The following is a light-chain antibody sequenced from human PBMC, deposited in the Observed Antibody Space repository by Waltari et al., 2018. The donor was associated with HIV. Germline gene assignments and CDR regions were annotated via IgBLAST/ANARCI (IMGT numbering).Light chain of an antibody. CDR2: QDD. V-gene: IGLV3-1*01. J-gene: IGLJ2*01. CDR1: KLGDKY. CDR3: QAWDSSTVV. Sequence: SYELTQTHSVSVSPGQTASITCSGDKLGDKYVCWYQQKPGQSPVLVIYQDDKRPSGIPERFSGSNSGNTATLTISGTQAMDEADYYCQAWDSSTVVFGGGTQVTVL.